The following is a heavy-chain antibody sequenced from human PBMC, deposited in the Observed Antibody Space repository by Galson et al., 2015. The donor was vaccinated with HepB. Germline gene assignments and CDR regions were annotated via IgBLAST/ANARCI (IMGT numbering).Heavy chain of an antibody. J-gene: IGHJ5*02. CDR1: GYTFTGYY. CDR2: INPNSGGT. D-gene: IGHD3-22*01. V-gene: IGHV1-2*06. Sequence: SVKVSCKASGYTFTGYYIHWVRQAPGQGLEWMGRINPNSGGTNYAQKFQGRVTMTRDTSISIAYMELSRLRSDDTAVYYCAGYDSSGYFVAPWGQGTLVTVSS. CDR3: AGYDSSGYFVAP.